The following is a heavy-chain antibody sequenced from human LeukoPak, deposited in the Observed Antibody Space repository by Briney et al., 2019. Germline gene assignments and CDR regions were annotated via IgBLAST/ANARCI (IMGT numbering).Heavy chain of an antibody. J-gene: IGHJ6*04. CDR2: IYYSGST. Sequence: SETLSLTCTVSGGSVSSGSYYWSWMRQPPGRGLEWIGYIYYSGSTNYNPSLKSRVTISVDSYKNQFSLKLSSVTAADTAVYYCARGHYDILTAYYEGYYYYGMDVWGKGTTVTVSS. V-gene: IGHV4-61*01. D-gene: IGHD3-9*01. CDR3: ARGHYDILTAYYEGYYYYGMDV. CDR1: GGSVSSGSYY.